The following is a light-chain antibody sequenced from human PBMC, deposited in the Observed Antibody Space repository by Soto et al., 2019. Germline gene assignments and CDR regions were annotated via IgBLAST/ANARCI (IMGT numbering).Light chain of an antibody. V-gene: IGKV3-11*01. CDR1: QSVGSY. J-gene: IGKJ4*01. CDR2: DAS. CDR3: QHRIAWPLT. Sequence: EIVLTQSPATLSLSPGERATLSCRASQSVGSYLAWYQQKPDQSPRLLIYDASNRATGIPARFSGSGSGTDFTLTISSPEPEDFAIYYCQHRIAWPLTFGGGTKVDIK.